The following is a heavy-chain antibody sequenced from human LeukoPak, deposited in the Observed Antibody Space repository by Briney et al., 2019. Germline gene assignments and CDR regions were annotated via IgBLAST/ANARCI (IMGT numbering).Heavy chain of an antibody. D-gene: IGHD4-17*01. CDR2: ISAYNGNT. CDR1: GYTFTSYG. CDR3: ANLFVGDYGVDDGDAFDI. V-gene: IGHV1-18*01. Sequence: GASVKVSCKASGYTFTSYGISWVRQAPGQGLEWMGWISAYNGNTNYAQKLQGRVTMTTDTSTSTAYMELRSLRSDDTAVHYCANLFVGDYGVDDGDAFDIWGQGTMVTVSS. J-gene: IGHJ3*02.